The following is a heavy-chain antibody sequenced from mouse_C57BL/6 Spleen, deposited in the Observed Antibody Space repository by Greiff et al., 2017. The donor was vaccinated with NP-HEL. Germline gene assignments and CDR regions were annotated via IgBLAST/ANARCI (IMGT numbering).Heavy chain of an antibody. CDR2: IYPGSGNT. D-gene: IGHD1-1*01. CDR3: ASGDYGSGDAMDY. V-gene: IGHV1-76*01. CDR1: GYTFTDYY. Sequence: QVQLQQSGAELVRPGASVKLSCKASGYTFTDYYINWVKQRPGQGLEWIARIYPGSGNTYYNEKFKGKATLTAEKSSSTAYMQLSSLTSEDPAVYFCASGDYGSGDAMDYWGQGTSVTVSS. J-gene: IGHJ4*01.